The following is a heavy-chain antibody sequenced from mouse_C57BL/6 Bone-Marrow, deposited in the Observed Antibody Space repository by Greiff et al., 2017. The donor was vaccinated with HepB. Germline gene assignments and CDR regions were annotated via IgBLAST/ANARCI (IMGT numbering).Heavy chain of an antibody. CDR3: APYYYGSSYKDYFDY. V-gene: IGHV1-7*01. CDR1: GYTFTSYW. J-gene: IGHJ2*01. Sequence: QVQLQQSGAELAKPGASVKLSCKASGYTFTSYWMHWVKQRPGQGLEWIGYINPSSGYTKYNQKFKDKATLTADKSSSTAYMQLSSLTYEDSAVYYCAPYYYGSSYKDYFDYWGQGTTLTVSS. D-gene: IGHD1-1*01. CDR2: INPSSGYT.